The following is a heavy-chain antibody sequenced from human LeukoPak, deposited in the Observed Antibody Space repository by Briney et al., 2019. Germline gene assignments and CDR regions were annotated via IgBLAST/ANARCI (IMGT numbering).Heavy chain of an antibody. V-gene: IGHV3-7*03. CDR2: IKQDGSEK. CDR1: GLTFSNYW. D-gene: IGHD3-16*01. Sequence: GGSLRLSCAASGLTFSNYWMDWVRQAPGKGLEWVANIKQDGSEKNYVDSVKGRFIISRDNAKNSLYLQMNTLRADDTAVYYCARDGFGTGSNWGQGTLITVSS. CDR3: ARDGFGTGSN. J-gene: IGHJ4*02.